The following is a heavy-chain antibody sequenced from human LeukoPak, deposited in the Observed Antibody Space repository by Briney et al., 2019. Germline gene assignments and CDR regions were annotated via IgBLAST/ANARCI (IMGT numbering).Heavy chain of an antibody. D-gene: IGHD1-1*01. CDR3: AKPFTSGTTYYYYYYMDV. V-gene: IGHV3-23*01. J-gene: IGHJ6*03. CDR1: GFTFSSYA. Sequence: GGSLRLSCAASGFTFSSYAMSWVRQAPGKGLEWGSAISGSGGSTYYADSVKGRFTISRDNSKNTLYLQMNSLRAEDTAVYYCAKPFTSGTTYYYYYYMDVWGKGTTVTVSS. CDR2: ISGSGGST.